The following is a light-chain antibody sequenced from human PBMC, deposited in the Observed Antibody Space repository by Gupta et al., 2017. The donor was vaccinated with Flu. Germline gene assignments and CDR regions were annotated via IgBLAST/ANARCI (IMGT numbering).Light chain of an antibody. CDR1: QSVGVD. Sequence: EIVMTQSPVSLSVSPGEGVTLSCRASQSVGVDLAWYQQRPGQTPRPLIYDASFRATGVPGSFSDGGPGTEFTLTISDLQPEDFAIYYCQQVNNWPLTFGQGTRLDMK. V-gene: IGKV3-15*01. J-gene: IGKJ5*01. CDR2: DAS. CDR3: QQVNNWPLT.